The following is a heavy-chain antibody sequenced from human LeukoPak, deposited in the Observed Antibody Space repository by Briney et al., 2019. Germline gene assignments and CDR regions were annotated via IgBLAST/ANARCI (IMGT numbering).Heavy chain of an antibody. D-gene: IGHD6-6*01. CDR1: GFTFSHYW. J-gene: IGHJ4*02. CDR3: ASPAKYSDTWYFDY. V-gene: IGHV3-7*01. Sequence: PGGSLRLSCAASGFTFSHYWMSWVRQAPGKGLEWVANIKQDGTEKYYVDSVKGRFTISRDNAKNSLYLQMSSLRAEDTAVYYCASPAKYSDTWYFDYWGQGTLVTVSS. CDR2: IKQDGTEK.